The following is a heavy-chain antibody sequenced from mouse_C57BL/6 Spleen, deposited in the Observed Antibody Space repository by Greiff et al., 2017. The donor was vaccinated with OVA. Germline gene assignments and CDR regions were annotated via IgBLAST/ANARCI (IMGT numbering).Heavy chain of an antibody. D-gene: IGHD2-3*01. J-gene: IGHJ1*03. CDR1: GYTFTSYW. Sequence: VQLQQPGAELVKPGASVKLSCKASGYTFTSYWMHWVKQRPGQGLEWIGMIHPNSGSTNYNEKFKSKATLTVDKSSSTAYMQLSSLTSEDSAVYYCARSAYDGYYGHWYFDVWGTGTTVTVSS. CDR2: IHPNSGST. CDR3: ARSAYDGYYGHWYFDV. V-gene: IGHV1-64*01.